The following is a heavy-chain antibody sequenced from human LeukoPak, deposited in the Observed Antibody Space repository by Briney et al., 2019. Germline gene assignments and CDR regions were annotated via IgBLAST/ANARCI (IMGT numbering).Heavy chain of an antibody. Sequence: GGSLRLSCAASGFTFSSLSMHWVRQVPGKGLEYVSAISSTGETSYYANSVKDIFTISRDHSKNTLYLQMGRLRTEDLAVYYCARVMSGSGSKYFDYWGQGTLVTVSS. D-gene: IGHD3-10*01. CDR3: ARVMSGSGSKYFDY. CDR1: GFTFSSLS. CDR2: ISSTGETS. V-gene: IGHV3-64*01. J-gene: IGHJ4*02.